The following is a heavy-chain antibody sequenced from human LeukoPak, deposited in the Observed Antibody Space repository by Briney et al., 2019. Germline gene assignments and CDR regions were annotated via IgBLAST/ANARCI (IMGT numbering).Heavy chain of an antibody. J-gene: IGHJ6*02. Sequence: SETLSLTCTVSGGSISSSSYYWGWIRQPPGKGLEWIGSIYYSGSTYYNPSLKSRVTISVDTSKNQFSLKLSSVTAADTAVYYCARDVGGPPSGYSSGWSRPAGYGMDVWGQGTTVTVSS. V-gene: IGHV4-39*07. D-gene: IGHD6-19*01. CDR3: ARDVGGPPSGYSSGWSRPAGYGMDV. CDR1: GGSISSSSYY. CDR2: IYYSGST.